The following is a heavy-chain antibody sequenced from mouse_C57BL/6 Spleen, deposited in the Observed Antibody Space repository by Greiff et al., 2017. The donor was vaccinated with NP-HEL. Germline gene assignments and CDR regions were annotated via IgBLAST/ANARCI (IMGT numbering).Heavy chain of an antibody. Sequence: QVQLKESGAELARPGASVKLSCKASGYTFTSYGISWVKQRTGQGLEWIGEIYPRSGNTYYNEKFKGKATLTADKSSSTAYMELRSLTSEDSAVYFCARGGLRYAMDYWGQGTSVTVSS. CDR1: GYTFTSYG. V-gene: IGHV1-81*01. CDR2: IYPRSGNT. D-gene: IGHD2-4*01. CDR3: ARGGLRYAMDY. J-gene: IGHJ4*01.